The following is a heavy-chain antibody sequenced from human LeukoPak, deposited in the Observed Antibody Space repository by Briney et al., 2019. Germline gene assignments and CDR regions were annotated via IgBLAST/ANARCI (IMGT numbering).Heavy chain of an antibody. Sequence: SETLSLTCTVSGGSISSHYWSWIRQPPGKGLEWIGYIYYSGSTNYNPSLKSRVTISVDTSKNQFSLKLSSVTAADTAVHYCARGGLSGWYYFDYWGQGTLVTVSS. J-gene: IGHJ4*02. CDR3: ARGGLSGWYYFDY. D-gene: IGHD6-19*01. CDR2: IYYSGST. V-gene: IGHV4-59*11. CDR1: GGSISSHY.